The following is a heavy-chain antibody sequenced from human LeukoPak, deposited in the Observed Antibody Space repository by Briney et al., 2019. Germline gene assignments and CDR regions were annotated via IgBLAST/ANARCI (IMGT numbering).Heavy chain of an antibody. CDR1: GFTFSSYE. D-gene: IGHD4-11*01. CDR3: AKDILLTTGWYLDL. Sequence: GGSLRLSCVASGFTFSSYEMNWVSRAPGEGLQWVSLISGDDDITYYAASAKGRFTISRDNSKNSLYLQMDSLRTEDTALYYCAKDILLTTGWYLDLWGRGTLVTVSS. J-gene: IGHJ2*01. CDR2: ISGDDDIT. V-gene: IGHV3-43*02.